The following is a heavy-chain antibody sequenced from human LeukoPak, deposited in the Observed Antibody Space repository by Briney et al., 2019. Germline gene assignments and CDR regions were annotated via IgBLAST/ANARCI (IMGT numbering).Heavy chain of an antibody. CDR1: GYTFTGYY. D-gene: IGHD1-26*01. CDR2: INPNSGGT. CDR3: ARHFGIVGATPSI. J-gene: IGHJ3*02. V-gene: IGHV1-2*02. Sequence: ASVKVSCKASGYTFTGYYMHWVRQAPGQRLEWMGWINPNSGGTNYAQKFQGRVTMTRDTSISTAYMELSRLRSDDTAVYYCARHFGIVGATPSIRGQGTMVTVSS.